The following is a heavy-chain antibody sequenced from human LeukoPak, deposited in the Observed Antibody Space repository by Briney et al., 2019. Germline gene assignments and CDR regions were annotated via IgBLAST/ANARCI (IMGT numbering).Heavy chain of an antibody. D-gene: IGHD4-17*01. V-gene: IGHV3-7*01. CDR2: IKQDGSEK. J-gene: IGHJ5*02. CDR1: GFIFSDYY. Sequence: PGGSLRLSCAASGFIFSDYYMSWVRQAPGKGLEWVANIKQDGSEKYYVDSVKGRFTISRDNAKNSLYLQMNSLRAEDTAVYYCARARGDYFNWFDPWGQGTLVTVSS. CDR3: ARARGDYFNWFDP.